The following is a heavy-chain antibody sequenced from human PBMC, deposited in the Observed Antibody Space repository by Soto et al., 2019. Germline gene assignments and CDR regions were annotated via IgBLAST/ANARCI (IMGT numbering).Heavy chain of an antibody. D-gene: IGHD3-16*01. Sequence: QITLKESGPTLVKPTQTLTLTCTFSGFSLSSSGVGGAWIRQPPGKALEWLALISWDGDKYYSPSLKNRLSISKDTSENHVVLTLTNVDPVDTGTYFCAHRPSDYIWGSYPTWGQGTLVTVSS. CDR3: AHRPSDYIWGSYPT. CDR1: GFSLSSSGVG. V-gene: IGHV2-5*02. CDR2: ISWDGDK. J-gene: IGHJ5*02.